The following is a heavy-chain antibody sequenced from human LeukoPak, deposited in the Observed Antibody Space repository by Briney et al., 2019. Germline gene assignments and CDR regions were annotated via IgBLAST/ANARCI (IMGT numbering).Heavy chain of an antibody. CDR3: ARDPGYCCGGRCQYYCYYYLDV. CDR2: ISSSISDM. D-gene: IGHD2-15*01. V-gene: IGHV3-21*01. Sequence: VGSLRLSCAASGFTFSSYSMNWVRQAPGEGLGWVSSISSSISDMYYEDSVKGRFTISRDHGKNPLDLQMNKLRADDTAVYYCARDPGYCCGGRCQYYCYYYLDVWGKGTRVTVSS. J-gene: IGHJ6*03. CDR1: GFTFSSYS.